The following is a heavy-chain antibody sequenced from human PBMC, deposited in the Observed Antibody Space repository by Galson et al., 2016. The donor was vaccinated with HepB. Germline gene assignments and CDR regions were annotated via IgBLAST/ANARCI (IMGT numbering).Heavy chain of an antibody. D-gene: IGHD2-15*01. V-gene: IGHV3-7*01. CDR2: IRQDGNEK. CDR1: GFSFTNHW. Sequence: SLRLSCAASGFSFTNHWMTWVRQAPGKGLEWVANIRQDGNEKYHADFVKGRFTISRDNAKNSLYLKMSGLRPEDTAVYYCARDSGYCSGGICYGDAFDVWGQGAMGTVSS. CDR3: ARDSGYCSGGICYGDAFDV. J-gene: IGHJ3*01.